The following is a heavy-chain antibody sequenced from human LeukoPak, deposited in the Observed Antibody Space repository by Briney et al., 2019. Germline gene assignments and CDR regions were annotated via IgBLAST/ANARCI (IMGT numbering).Heavy chain of an antibody. CDR3: ARDFVAYDSSGYPPFVDY. D-gene: IGHD3-22*01. V-gene: IGHV3-33*01. Sequence: GRSLRLSCAASGFTFSSYGMHWVRQAPGKGPEWVAVIWYDGSNKYYADSVKGRFTISRDNSKNTLFLQMNSLSAEDTALYYCARDFVAYDSSGYPPFVDYWGQGTLVTVSS. J-gene: IGHJ4*02. CDR2: IWYDGSNK. CDR1: GFTFSSYG.